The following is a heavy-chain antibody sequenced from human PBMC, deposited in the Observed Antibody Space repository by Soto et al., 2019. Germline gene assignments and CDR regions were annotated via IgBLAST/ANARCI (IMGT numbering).Heavy chain of an antibody. CDR1: GAPVNTDHYS. CDR3: AKSRRVLDAFDI. J-gene: IGHJ3*02. D-gene: IGHD3-10*01. CDR2: IYHSGSI. Sequence: QVQLQESGSRLLKPSQTLSLTCAVSGAPVNTDHYSWAWFRQPPGGVLEWIGYIYHSGSIYYNPSLTSRVAISKDTSSNQFSLKLTSVTADDTAVYFCAKSRRVLDAFDICGPGTLVTVSS. V-gene: IGHV4-30-2*01.